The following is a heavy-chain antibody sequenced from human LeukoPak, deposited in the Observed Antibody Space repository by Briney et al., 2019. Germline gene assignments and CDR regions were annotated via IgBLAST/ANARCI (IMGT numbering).Heavy chain of an antibody. Sequence: GESLKISCKGSGYSCTSYWLDWVRPMPGKGLEWIGIIYPGDSDIRYSPSFQGQVTISADKSISTAYLQWSSLKASDTAMYYCARSTERLLPDYWGQGTLVTVSS. J-gene: IGHJ4*02. CDR3: ARSTERLLPDY. CDR2: IYPGDSDI. V-gene: IGHV5-51*01. D-gene: IGHD3-3*01. CDR1: GYSCTSYW.